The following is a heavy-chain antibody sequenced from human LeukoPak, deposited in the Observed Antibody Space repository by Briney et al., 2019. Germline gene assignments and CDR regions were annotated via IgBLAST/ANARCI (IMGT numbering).Heavy chain of an antibody. J-gene: IGHJ1*01. D-gene: IGHD5-24*01. Sequence: SQTLSLTCSVSGVSISSGGYLWNWIRQHPGRGLEWMGYIYHSGITYYNPSLKSRVTISVDKPHHQFSLNLTSVTAADTAIYFCARTLLQGEEICLDSGGQGTLVTVSS. CDR2: IYHSGIT. V-gene: IGHV4-31*03. CDR3: ARTLLQGEEICLDS. CDR1: GVSISSGGYL.